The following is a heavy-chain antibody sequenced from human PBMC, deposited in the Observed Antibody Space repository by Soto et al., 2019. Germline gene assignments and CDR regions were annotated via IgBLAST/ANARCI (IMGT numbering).Heavy chain of an antibody. CDR1: GFTFTSYA. Sequence: EVQLLESGGGLVQPGGSLRLSCAASGFTFTSYAMTWVRQAPVKGLEWVSTISGSGGTTYYADSVRGRFTISRDNSKNTLYLQMNTLRAEDTALYSCTRYCPTASCYIRYGMDVWGQGTTVTVSS. V-gene: IGHV3-23*01. D-gene: IGHD2-2*02. CDR3: TRYCPTASCYIRYGMDV. J-gene: IGHJ6*02. CDR2: ISGSGGTT.